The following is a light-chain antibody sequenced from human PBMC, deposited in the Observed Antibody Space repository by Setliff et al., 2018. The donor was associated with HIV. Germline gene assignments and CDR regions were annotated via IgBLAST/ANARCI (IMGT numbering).Light chain of an antibody. CDR1: SSNIGAGYD. CDR2: GNS. V-gene: IGLV1-40*01. CDR3: QSYDSSLSGSV. J-gene: IGLJ2*01. Sequence: APGQRVTISCTGSSSNIGAGYDVHWYQQLPGTAPKLLIYGNSNRPSGVPDRFSGSKSGTSASLAITGLQAEDEADYYCQSYDSSLSGSVFGGGTQLTVL.